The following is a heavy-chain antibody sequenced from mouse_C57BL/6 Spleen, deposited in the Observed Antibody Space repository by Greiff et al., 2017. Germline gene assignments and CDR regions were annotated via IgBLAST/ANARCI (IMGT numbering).Heavy chain of an antibody. CDR2: IFPGSGST. CDR1: GYTFTDYY. V-gene: IGHV1-75*01. Sequence: VQLQQSGPELVKPGASVKISCKASGYTFTDYYINWVKQRPGQGLEWIGWIFPGSGSTYYNEKFKGKATLTVDKSSSTAYMLLSSLTSEDSAVYFCAEFPPYYGSKGYAMDYWGQGTSVTVSS. J-gene: IGHJ4*01. CDR3: AEFPPYYGSKGYAMDY. D-gene: IGHD1-1*01.